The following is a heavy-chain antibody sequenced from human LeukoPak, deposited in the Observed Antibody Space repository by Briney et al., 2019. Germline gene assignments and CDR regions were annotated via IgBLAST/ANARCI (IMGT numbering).Heavy chain of an antibody. CDR3: AKDLYSYGPDY. J-gene: IGHJ4*02. D-gene: IGHD5-18*01. Sequence: GGSLRLPCAASGFTFSSYGMHWVRQAPGKGLEWVAVISYDGSNKYYADSVKGRFAISRDNSKNTLYLQMNSLRAEDTAVYYCAKDLYSYGPDYWGQGTLVSVSS. V-gene: IGHV3-30*18. CDR1: GFTFSSYG. CDR2: ISYDGSNK.